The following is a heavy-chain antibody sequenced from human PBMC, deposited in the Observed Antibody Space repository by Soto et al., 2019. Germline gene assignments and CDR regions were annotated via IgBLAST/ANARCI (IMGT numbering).Heavy chain of an antibody. CDR3: GAPPGGGGY. Sequence: EVQLVESGGGLIQPGGSLRLSCAVSGFTVSNNYMSWVRQAPGKGLEGVSVIYSGGYTAYGDSVKGRFTISRDNSKNTLYLQMKTRRAHARAVSYWGAPPGGGGYWGQGTLVTVSS. V-gene: IGHV3-53*01. D-gene: IGHD3-10*01. CDR2: IYSGGYT. J-gene: IGHJ4*02. CDR1: GFTVSNNY.